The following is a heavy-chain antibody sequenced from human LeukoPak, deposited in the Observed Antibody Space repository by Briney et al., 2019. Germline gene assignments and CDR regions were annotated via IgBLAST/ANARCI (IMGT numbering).Heavy chain of an antibody. CDR2: IIPILGIA. Sequence: SVKVSCKASGGTFSSYAISWVRQAPGQGLEWMGRIIPILGIANYAQKFQGRVTITADKSTSTAYMELSSLRSEDTAVYYRARDPCSSCPSPNYFDYWGQGTLVTVSS. CDR3: ARDPCSSCPSPNYFDY. V-gene: IGHV1-69*04. D-gene: IGHD6-13*01. J-gene: IGHJ4*02. CDR1: GGTFSSYA.